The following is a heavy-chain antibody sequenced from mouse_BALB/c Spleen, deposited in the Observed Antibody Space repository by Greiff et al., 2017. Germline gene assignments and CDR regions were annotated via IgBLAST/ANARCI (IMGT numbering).Heavy chain of an antibody. CDR2: ISDGGSYT. Sequence: EVQRVESGGGLVKPGGSLKLSCAASGFTFSDYYMYWVRQTPEKRLEWVATISDGGSYTYYPDSVKGRFTISRDNAKNNLYLQMSSLKSEDTAMYYCARAYYGNYAMDYWGQGTSVTVSS. CDR1: GFTFSDYY. CDR3: ARAYYGNYAMDY. D-gene: IGHD2-10*01. J-gene: IGHJ4*01. V-gene: IGHV5-4*02.